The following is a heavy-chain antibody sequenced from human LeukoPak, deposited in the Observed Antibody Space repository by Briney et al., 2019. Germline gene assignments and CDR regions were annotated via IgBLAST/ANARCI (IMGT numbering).Heavy chain of an antibody. V-gene: IGHV4-59*01. CDR3: ARGRPAGGQNRLDY. CDR1: GGSITSSY. Sequence: SETLSLTCTVSGGSITSSYWTWIRQPPGKGLEWIAYISYSGNTIYNPSLKSRVTISLDTSKNQVSLNLRSATAADTAVYYCARGRPAGGQNRLDYWGQGTLVTVSS. CDR2: ISYSGNT. J-gene: IGHJ4*02. D-gene: IGHD6-13*01.